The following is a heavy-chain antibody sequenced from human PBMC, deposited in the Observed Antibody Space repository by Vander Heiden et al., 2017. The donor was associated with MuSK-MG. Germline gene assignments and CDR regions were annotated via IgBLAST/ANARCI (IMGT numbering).Heavy chain of an antibody. CDR3: ARDSSPMTTVTPGAFDI. J-gene: IGHJ3*02. V-gene: IGHV3-30*04. Sequence: QVQLVESGGGVVQTGRSLRLSCAASGFTFSSYALHLVRQASGKGLEGVAVISYDGSNKYYADSVKGRFTISRDNSKNTLYLQMNSLRAEDTAVYYCARDSSPMTTVTPGAFDIWGQGTMVTVSS. D-gene: IGHD4-17*01. CDR1: GFTFSSYA. CDR2: ISYDGSNK.